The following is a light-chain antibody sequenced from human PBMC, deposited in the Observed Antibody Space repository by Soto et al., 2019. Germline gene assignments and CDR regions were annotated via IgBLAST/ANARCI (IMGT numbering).Light chain of an antibody. CDR2: DVT. CDR1: SSYVGGYNY. J-gene: IGLJ1*01. V-gene: IGLV2-14*03. Sequence: QSVLTQPASVSGSPGQSIAISCTGTSSYVGGYNYVSWYQQHPGKAPKLMIYDVTSRPSGVSDRFSGSKSGTTAFLTISGLQAEDEADYYCCSYTSSTIYVFGTGTKVTVL. CDR3: CSYTSSTIYV.